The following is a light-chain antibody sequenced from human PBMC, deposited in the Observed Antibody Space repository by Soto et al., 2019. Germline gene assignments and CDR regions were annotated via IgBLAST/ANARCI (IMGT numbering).Light chain of an antibody. J-gene: IGLJ2*01. V-gene: IGLV2-14*03. CDR3: SSSSSSSTVRV. CDR2: DVS. Sequence: QSALTQPASVSGSPGQSITLSCTATSSDVGDYNYVSWYQHHPGKAPKLMIYDVSNRPSGVSHRFSGSMSGNTASLTISGLQAEDEADYYCSSSSSSSTVRVFGGGTKVTVL. CDR1: SSDVGDYNY.